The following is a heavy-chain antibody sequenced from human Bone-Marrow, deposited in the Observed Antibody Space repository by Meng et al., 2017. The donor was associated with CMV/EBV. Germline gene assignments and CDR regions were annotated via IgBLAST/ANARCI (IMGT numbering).Heavy chain of an antibody. J-gene: IGHJ6*02. V-gene: IGHV3-48*04. Sequence: GESLKISCAASGFTFSSYSMNWVRQAPGKGLEWVSYISSSSSTIYYADSVKGRFTISRDNAKNSLYLQMNSLRAEDTAVYYCARDHSRREAGLLLGYYYYGMDVWGQGTTVTVSS. CDR1: GFTFSSYS. D-gene: IGHD3-22*01. CDR2: ISSSSSTI. CDR3: ARDHSRREAGLLLGYYYYGMDV.